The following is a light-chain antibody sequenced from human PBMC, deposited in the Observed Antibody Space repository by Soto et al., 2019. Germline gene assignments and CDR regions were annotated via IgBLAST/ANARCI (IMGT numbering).Light chain of an antibody. CDR1: QGIRID. CDR3: QQSYSSPRT. V-gene: IGKV1-6*01. Sequence: AIQMTQSPSSLSASVGYRVTITCRASQGIRIDLGWYQQKPGKAPKLLIYAASTLQTGVPSRFSGSGSGTDFTLTITSLQPEDFASYYCQQSYSSPRTFGGGTKVDIK. J-gene: IGKJ4*01. CDR2: AAS.